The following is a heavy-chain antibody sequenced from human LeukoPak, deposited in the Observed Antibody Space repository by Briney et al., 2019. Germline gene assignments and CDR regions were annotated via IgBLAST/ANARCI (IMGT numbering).Heavy chain of an antibody. J-gene: IGHJ3*02. Sequence: PSETLSLTCTVSGGSISSYYWSWIRQPPGKRLEWIGYIYYSGSTNYNPSLKSRVTISVDTSKNQFSLKLSSVTAADTAVYYCARGDIVVVPAAKGPGIAVAGTHAFDIWGQGTMVTVSS. CDR1: GGSISSYY. D-gene: IGHD2-2*01. CDR2: IYYSGST. V-gene: IGHV4-59*01. CDR3: ARGDIVVVPAAKGPGIAVAGTHAFDI.